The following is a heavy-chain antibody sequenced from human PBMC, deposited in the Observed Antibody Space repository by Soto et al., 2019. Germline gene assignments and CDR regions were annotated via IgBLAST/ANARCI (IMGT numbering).Heavy chain of an antibody. J-gene: IGHJ4*02. V-gene: IGHV4-34*01. CDR1: GGPFSGYY. D-gene: IGHD2-8*02. CDR2: INHSGST. CDR3: ARYYLTGLFDS. Sequence: SETLSRTCGASGGPFSGYYWTWIRQPPGTGLEWIGEINHSGSTNYNPSLKSRVTISVDTSKNQFSLKLTSVTAADTAVYYCARYYLTGLFDSWGPRTLVAVSS.